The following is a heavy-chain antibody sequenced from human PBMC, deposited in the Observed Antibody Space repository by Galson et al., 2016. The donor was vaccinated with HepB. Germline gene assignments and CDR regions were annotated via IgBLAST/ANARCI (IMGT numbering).Heavy chain of an antibody. D-gene: IGHD1-26*01. CDR2: IDWDDDK. Sequence: PALVKPTQTLTLTCTFSGFSLSTSGMCVSWIRQPPGKALEWLALIDWDDDKYYSTSLKTRLTISKDTSKNQVVLTMTNMDPVDTATYYCARIRGIVGAAGGFDYWGQRTLVTVSS. J-gene: IGHJ4*02. V-gene: IGHV2-70*01. CDR1: GFSLSTSGMC. CDR3: ARIRGIVGAAGGFDY.